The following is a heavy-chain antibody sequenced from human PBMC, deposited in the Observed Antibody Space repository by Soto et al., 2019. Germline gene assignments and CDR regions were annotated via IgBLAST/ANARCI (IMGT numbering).Heavy chain of an antibody. CDR2: IIPIFGTA. Sequence: SVNVSCKASGGTFSSYAISWVRQAPGQGLEWMGGIIPIFGTANYAQKFQGRVTITADESTSTAYMELSSLRSEDTAVYYCARDYRHYDILTGYYIPYYFDYWGQGTLVTVSS. V-gene: IGHV1-69*13. J-gene: IGHJ4*02. CDR3: ARDYRHYDILTGYYIPYYFDY. D-gene: IGHD3-9*01. CDR1: GGTFSSYA.